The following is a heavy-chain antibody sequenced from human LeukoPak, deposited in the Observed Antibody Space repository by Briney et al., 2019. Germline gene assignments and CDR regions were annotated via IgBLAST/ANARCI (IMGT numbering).Heavy chain of an antibody. Sequence: SVKVSCKTSGGXFSSSAITWVRQAPGQGLEWMGRIIPVLNITTYAQKFQGSVTITADTSTSTVYMELSSLRSEEAAVYYCARDQGLTAPPPYGLDVWGQGTTVIVSS. J-gene: IGHJ6*02. CDR1: GGXFSSSA. D-gene: IGHD5-18*01. CDR2: IIPVLNIT. CDR3: ARDQGLTAPPPYGLDV. V-gene: IGHV1-69*04.